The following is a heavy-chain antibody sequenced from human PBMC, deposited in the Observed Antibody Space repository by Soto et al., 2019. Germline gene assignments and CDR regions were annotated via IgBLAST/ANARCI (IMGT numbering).Heavy chain of an antibody. Sequence: ASVKVSCKASGYTFTSYGISWVRQAPGQGLDWMGLISAYNGNTNYAQKLQGRVTMTTDTSTSTAYMELRSLRSDDTAVYYCAREYGRLRLGELSLWGQGTLVTVSS. J-gene: IGHJ4*02. V-gene: IGHV1-18*01. CDR2: ISAYNGNT. CDR1: GYTFTSYG. CDR3: AREYGRLRLGELSL. D-gene: IGHD3-16*02.